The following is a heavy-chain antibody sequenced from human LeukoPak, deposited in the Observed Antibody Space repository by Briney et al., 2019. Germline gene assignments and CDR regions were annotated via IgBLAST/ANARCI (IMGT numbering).Heavy chain of an antibody. CDR2: ISSNGGST. V-gene: IGHV3-64*01. CDR1: GFTFSAYA. J-gene: IGHJ4*02. CDR3: ARGEMRTLFY. Sequence: GGSLRLSCAASGFTFSAYAMHWVRQAPGKGLECISSISSNGGSTSYTNSVKGRFTISRDNSKNTLYLQMGSLRAEDMAVYYCARGEMRTLFYWGQGTLVTVSS. D-gene: IGHD5-24*01.